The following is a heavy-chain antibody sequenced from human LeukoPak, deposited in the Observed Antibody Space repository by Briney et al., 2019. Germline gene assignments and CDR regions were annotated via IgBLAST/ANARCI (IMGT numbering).Heavy chain of an antibody. V-gene: IGHV4-59*08. CDR2: IYYRGST. CDR1: GGSISSYY. CDR3: ARQNPSVNYYDY. J-gene: IGHJ4*02. Sequence: SETLSLTCTVSGGSISSYYWSWIRQPPGKGLEWIGYIYYRGSTNYNPSLKSRVTISVDTSKNQFSLKLSSVTAADTAVYYCARQNPSVNYYDYWGQGTLVTVSS.